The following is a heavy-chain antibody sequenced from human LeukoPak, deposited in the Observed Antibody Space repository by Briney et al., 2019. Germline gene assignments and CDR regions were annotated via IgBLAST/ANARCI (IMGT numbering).Heavy chain of an antibody. D-gene: IGHD2-2*01. V-gene: IGHV6-1*01. Sequence: HSQTLSLTCAISVDSVTSNSVTWNWIRQSPSKGLEWLGRTYYRSTWYNDYAVSVRGRITVNPDTSKNQFSLHLNSVTPEDTAVYYCARRLTQYDCFDPWGQGILVTVSS. J-gene: IGHJ5*02. CDR1: VDSVTSNSVT. CDR2: TYYRSTWYN. CDR3: ARRLTQYDCFDP.